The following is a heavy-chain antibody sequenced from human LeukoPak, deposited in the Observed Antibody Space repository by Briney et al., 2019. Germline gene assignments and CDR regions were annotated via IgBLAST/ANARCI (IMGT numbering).Heavy chain of an antibody. V-gene: IGHV3-9*01. CDR3: ARGSAFDI. CDR2: ISWNSGSI. J-gene: IGHJ3*02. CDR1: GFTFDDYA. Sequence: GGSLRLSCAASGFTFDDYAMHWVRQAPGKGLEWVSGISWNSGSIGYADSVKGRFTISRDNSKNTLYLQMNSLRAEDTAVYYCARGSAFDIWGQGTMVTVSS. D-gene: IGHD3-16*01.